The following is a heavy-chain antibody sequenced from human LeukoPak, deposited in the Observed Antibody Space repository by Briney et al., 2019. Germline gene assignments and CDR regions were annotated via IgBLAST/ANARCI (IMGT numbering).Heavy chain of an antibody. D-gene: IGHD3-10*01. J-gene: IGHJ4*02. CDR3: ARGRFELLVPIPFDY. V-gene: IGHV4-39*07. CDR1: GGSFSSSSYY. CDR2: IYYSGST. Sequence: PSETLSLTCTVSGGSFSSSSYYWGWIRQPPGKGLEWIGSIYYSGSTYYNPSLKSRVTISVDTSKNQFSLKLSSVTAADTAVYYCARGRFELLVPIPFDYWGQGTLVTVSS.